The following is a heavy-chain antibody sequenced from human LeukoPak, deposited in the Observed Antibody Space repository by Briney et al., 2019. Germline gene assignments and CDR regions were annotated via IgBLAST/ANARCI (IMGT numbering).Heavy chain of an antibody. V-gene: IGHV1-18*01. D-gene: IGHD3-10*01. CDR1: GSTFSTYG. CDR3: ARDLYYYGSGSYYDVFDV. J-gene: IGHJ3*01. Sequence: GESLKISCKGSGSTFSTYGISWVRQAPGQGLEWMGWISAYKGNTYYAQKLQGRVTMTTDTSTSTAYMELRSLRSDDTAIYYCARDLYYYGSGSYYDVFDVWGQGTMVTVSS. CDR2: ISAYKGNT.